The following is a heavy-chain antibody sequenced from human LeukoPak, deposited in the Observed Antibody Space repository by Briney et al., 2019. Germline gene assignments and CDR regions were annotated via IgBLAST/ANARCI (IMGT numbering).Heavy chain of an antibody. J-gene: IGHJ4*02. Sequence: PGGSLRLSCAASGFTFDDYAMHWVRQAPGKGLEWVSGISWNSGSIGYADSVKGRFTISRDNAKNSLYLQMNSLRAEDTALYYCAKDKGLPLWSGNSPLDYWGQGTLVTVSS. V-gene: IGHV3-9*01. D-gene: IGHD3-10*01. CDR3: AKDKGLPLWSGNSPLDY. CDR2: ISWNSGSI. CDR1: GFTFDDYA.